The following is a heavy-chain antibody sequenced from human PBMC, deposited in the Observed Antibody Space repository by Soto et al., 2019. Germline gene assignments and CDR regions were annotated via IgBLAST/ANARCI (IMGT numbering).Heavy chain of an antibody. CDR1: GYSFTSYW. Sequence: PGESLKISCKGSGYSFTSYWIGWVRQMPGKGLEWMGIIYPGDSDTRYSPSFQGQVTISADKSISTAYLQWSSLKASDTAMYYCAGVDYYDSSGAGGDDAFDIWSQGTMVTVSS. CDR2: IYPGDSDT. D-gene: IGHD3-22*01. J-gene: IGHJ3*02. V-gene: IGHV5-51*01. CDR3: AGVDYYDSSGAGGDDAFDI.